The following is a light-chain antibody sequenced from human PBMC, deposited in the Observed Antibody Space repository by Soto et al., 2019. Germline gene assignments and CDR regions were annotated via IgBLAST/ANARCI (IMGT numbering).Light chain of an antibody. Sequence: QSVLTQPPSVSGSPGQSVTISCTGTSTDFVSYNRVSWYQQPPGTAPKLIIYEASNRPSGVPDRFSGSKSGNTASLTISGLQAADEADYYCSLYTSSNTLVVFGTGTKVTVL. CDR2: EAS. CDR1: STDFVSYNR. V-gene: IGLV2-18*01. CDR3: SLYTSSNTLVV. J-gene: IGLJ1*01.